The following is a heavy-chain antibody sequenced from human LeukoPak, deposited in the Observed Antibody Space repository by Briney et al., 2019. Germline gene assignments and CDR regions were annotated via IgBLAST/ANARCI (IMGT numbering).Heavy chain of an antibody. CDR3: ARDLTGIAVV. CDR1: GGTFSSYV. D-gene: IGHD6-19*01. Sequence: ASVKVSCKASGGTFSSYVISWVRQAPGQGLEWMGGIIPIFGTANYAQKFQDRVTITTDESTSTAYMELSSLRSEDTAVYYCARDLTGIAVVWGQGTLVTVSS. J-gene: IGHJ4*02. V-gene: IGHV1-69*05. CDR2: IIPIFGTA.